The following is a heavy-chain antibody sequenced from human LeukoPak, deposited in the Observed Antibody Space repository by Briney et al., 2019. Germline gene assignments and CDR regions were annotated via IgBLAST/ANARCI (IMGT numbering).Heavy chain of an antibody. V-gene: IGHV3-30*02. J-gene: IGHJ6*03. CDR1: GFTFSSYG. CDR2: IRYDGSNK. Sequence: GGSLRLSCAASGFTFSSYGMHWVRQAPGKGLEWVAFIRYDGSNKYYADSVKGRFTISRDNSKNTLYLQMNSLRAEDTAVYYCAKDASCSGGSCYPRVLNYYYYMDVWGKGTTVTISS. D-gene: IGHD2-15*01. CDR3: AKDASCSGGSCYPRVLNYYYYMDV.